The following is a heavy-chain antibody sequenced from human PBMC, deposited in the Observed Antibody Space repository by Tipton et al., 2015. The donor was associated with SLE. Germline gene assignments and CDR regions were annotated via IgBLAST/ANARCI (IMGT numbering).Heavy chain of an antibody. J-gene: IGHJ4*02. V-gene: IGHV3-74*01. CDR2: INSDGSST. D-gene: IGHD1-26*01. CDR3: AKDKVGATKFDY. CDR1: GFTFSSYW. Sequence: SLRLSCAASGFTFSSYWMHWVRQAPGKGLVWVSRINSDGSSTSYADSVKGRFTISRDNAKNTLYLQMNSLRAEDTAVYYCAKDKVGATKFDYWGQGTLVTVSS.